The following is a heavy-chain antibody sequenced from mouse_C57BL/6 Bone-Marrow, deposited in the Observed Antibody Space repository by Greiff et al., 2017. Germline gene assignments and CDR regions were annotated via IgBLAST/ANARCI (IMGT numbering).Heavy chain of an antibody. Sequence: QVQLQQSGAELARPGASVKLSCKASGYTFTSYGISWVKQRTGQGLEWIGEIYPRSGNTYYNEKFKGKATLTADKSSSTAYLELRSLTSEDSAVXFGARRDYYGGYAMDYWGQGTSVTVSS. D-gene: IGHD1-1*01. CDR2: IYPRSGNT. V-gene: IGHV1-81*01. CDR3: ARRDYYGGYAMDY. J-gene: IGHJ4*01. CDR1: GYTFTSYG.